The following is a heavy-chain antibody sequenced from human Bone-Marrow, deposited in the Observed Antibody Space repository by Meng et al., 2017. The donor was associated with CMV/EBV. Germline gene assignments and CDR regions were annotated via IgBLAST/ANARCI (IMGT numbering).Heavy chain of an antibody. CDR1: GFTFDDYA. Sequence: SLKISCAASGFTFDDYAMHWVRQAPGKGLEWVSGISWNSGSMVYADSVKGRFIISRDNAKNSLYMQMNSLRAEDMALYYCAKDISSSYYYYGMVVWGQGTTVTVSS. J-gene: IGHJ6*02. CDR3: AKDISSSYYYYGMVV. V-gene: IGHV3-9*03. CDR2: ISWNSGSM.